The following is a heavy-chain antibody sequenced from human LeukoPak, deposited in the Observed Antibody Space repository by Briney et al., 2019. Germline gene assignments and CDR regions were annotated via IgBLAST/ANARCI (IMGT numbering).Heavy chain of an antibody. CDR1: SYSISSGYY. J-gene: IGHJ1*01. V-gene: IGHV4-38-2*02. Sequence: SETLSLTCSVSSYSISSGYYWGWIRQPPGKGLEWIGSIYQSGSTYSNPSLKSRVTISVDTSKNQFSLKLSSVTAADTAVYYCARGSVAYFQHWGQGTLVTVSS. CDR2: IYQSGST. CDR3: ARGSVAYFQH.